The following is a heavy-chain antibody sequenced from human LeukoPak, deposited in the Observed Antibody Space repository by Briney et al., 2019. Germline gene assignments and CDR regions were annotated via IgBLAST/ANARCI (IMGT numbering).Heavy chain of an antibody. CDR1: GDSISSGSYY. CDR3: ASRHSKQQPYYYYMDI. V-gene: IGHV4-61*02. J-gene: IGHJ6*03. D-gene: IGHD6-13*01. CDR2: IYSNGDT. Sequence: SQTLSLNCTVSGDSISSGSYYWSWIRQPAGKGLEWIGRIYSNGDTKFNPSLKSLVTISLDTSKNQFSLKLSSATAANTAVYYCASRHSKQQPYYYYMDIWGKGTTVTVSS.